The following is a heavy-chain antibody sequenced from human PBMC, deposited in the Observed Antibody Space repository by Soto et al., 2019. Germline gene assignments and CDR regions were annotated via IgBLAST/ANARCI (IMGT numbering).Heavy chain of an antibody. J-gene: IGHJ4*02. CDR3: ARKSLYCSGGSCDFLPGIDY. D-gene: IGHD2-15*01. Sequence: SVKVSCKASGGTLSSYAISWVRQAPGQVLERMGGIIPIFGTANYAQKFQGRVTITADESTSTAYMELSSLSSEDTAVYYCARKSLYCSGGSCDFLPGIDYWGRGTLVTVCS. CDR1: GGTLSSYA. V-gene: IGHV1-69*13. CDR2: IIPIFGTA.